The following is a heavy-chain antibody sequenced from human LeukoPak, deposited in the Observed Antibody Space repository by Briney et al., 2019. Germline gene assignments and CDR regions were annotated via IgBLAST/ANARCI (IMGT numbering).Heavy chain of an antibody. CDR1: GGTFSSYA. Sequence: SVKVSCKASGGTFSSYAISWVRQAPGQGLEWMGGIIPIFGTANYAQKFQGRVTITTDESTSTAYMELSSLRSEDTAVYYCARGSAMGGIWFDPWGQGTLVTVSS. D-gene: IGHD3-10*01. CDR2: IIPIFGTA. J-gene: IGHJ5*02. V-gene: IGHV1-69*05. CDR3: ARGSAMGGIWFDP.